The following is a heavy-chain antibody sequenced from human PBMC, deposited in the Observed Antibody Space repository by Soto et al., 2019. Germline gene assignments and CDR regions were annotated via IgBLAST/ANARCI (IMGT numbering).Heavy chain of an antibody. CDR3: GRPPGYISDWHCFDL. D-gene: IGHD2-21*02. CDR1: GYTFTNHY. V-gene: IGHV1-2*02. Sequence: QVQLVQSGAEVKKPGASLKVSCEASGYTFTNHYMHWVRQAPRQGFEWMGRISPKSGGTNYGQKFQRTVSMTWDTPLKTAYTELSSLVSEDPAVYYCGRPPGYISDWHCFDLWGQGTLVSVS. J-gene: IGHJ4*02. CDR2: ISPKSGGT.